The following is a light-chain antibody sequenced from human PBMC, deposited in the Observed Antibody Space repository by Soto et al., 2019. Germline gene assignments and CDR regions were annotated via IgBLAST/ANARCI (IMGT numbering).Light chain of an antibody. CDR2: GAS. J-gene: IGKJ1*01. V-gene: IGKV3-20*01. CDR1: QSVSSSY. Sequence: EIMLRQSPGTLSLSPGERATLSCRASQSVSSSYLAWYQQKPGQAPRLFIYGASSRATGIPDRFSGSGSGTDFTLTISRLEPEDFAVYFCQQYGSSSWTFGQGTKVAIK. CDR3: QQYGSSSWT.